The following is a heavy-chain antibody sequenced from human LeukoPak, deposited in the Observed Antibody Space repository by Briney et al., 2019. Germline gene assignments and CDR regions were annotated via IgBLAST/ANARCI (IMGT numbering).Heavy chain of an antibody. D-gene: IGHD3-9*01. Sequence: GGSLRLFCAASGFIYSNAWIKGARQARGKGRVWGGRNKSNTDGGTIEYAAPVKGSFTISTDDSKNTVYLQMNSLKTEHTAVYYSTTRQPSVYNILTGYRLLDYWGQGTLVTVSS. V-gene: IGHV3-15*01. J-gene: IGHJ4*02. CDR2: NKSNTDGGTI. CDR1: GFIYSNAW. CDR3: TTRQPSVYNILTGYRLLDY.